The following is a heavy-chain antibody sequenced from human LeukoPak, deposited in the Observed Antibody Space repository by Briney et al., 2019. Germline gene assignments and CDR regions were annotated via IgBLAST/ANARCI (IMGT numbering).Heavy chain of an antibody. CDR3: AKVSWLGTLPSYHFDS. J-gene: IGHJ4*02. CDR2: IRGTGTTT. V-gene: IGHV3-23*01. D-gene: IGHD6-19*01. CDR1: GFTFSDHA. Sequence: GGSLRLSCAASGFTFSDHAMSWFRQAPGKGLEWVSAIRGTGTTTFYAASVKGRFTISRDNSKNTADLQMNSLRAEDTAVYYCAKVSWLGTLPSYHFDSWGQGTQVTVSS.